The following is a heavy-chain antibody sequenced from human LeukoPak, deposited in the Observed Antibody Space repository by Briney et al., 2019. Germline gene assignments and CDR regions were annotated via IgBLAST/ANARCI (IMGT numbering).Heavy chain of an antibody. Sequence: GESLKISCKASGYIFTNYWIGWVRQLPGEGLEWMGIIYPGDSDTRYSPSFQGQVTISADNSNNTAYLQWSSLKASDTAIYYCARRLTAEVWGQGTLVTVSS. D-gene: IGHD7-27*01. CDR1: GYIFTNYW. J-gene: IGHJ4*02. V-gene: IGHV5-51*01. CDR3: ARRLTAEV. CDR2: IYPGDSDT.